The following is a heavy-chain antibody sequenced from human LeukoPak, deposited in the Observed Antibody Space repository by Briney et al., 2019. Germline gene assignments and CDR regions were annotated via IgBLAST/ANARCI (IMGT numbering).Heavy chain of an antibody. V-gene: IGHV4-30-4*01. CDR2: IYYSGST. Sequence: PSETLSLTCTVSGGSISSGDYYWSWIRQPPGKGLEWIGYIYYSGSTYHNPSLKSRVTISVDTSKNQLSLKLSSVTAADTAVYYCARDSSGYSVFDYWGQGTLVTVSS. CDR3: ARDSSGYSVFDY. J-gene: IGHJ4*02. D-gene: IGHD3-22*01. CDR1: GGSISSGDYY.